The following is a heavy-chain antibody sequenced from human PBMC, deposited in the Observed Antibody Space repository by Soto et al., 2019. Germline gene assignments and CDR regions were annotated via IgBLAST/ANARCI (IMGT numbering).Heavy chain of an antibody. CDR3: AKDLDYADYVGFQN. CDR1: GFTFDDYA. D-gene: IGHD4-17*01. V-gene: IGHV3-9*01. Sequence: EVQLVESGGGLVQPGRCLRLSCAASGFTFDDYAMHWVRQAPGKGLEWVLGISWNSGSIGYADSVKGRFTISRDNAKHALNLQMNSLRDADTAMYYCAKDLDYADYVGFQNWGQGHLATASS. CDR2: ISWNSGSI. J-gene: IGHJ1*01.